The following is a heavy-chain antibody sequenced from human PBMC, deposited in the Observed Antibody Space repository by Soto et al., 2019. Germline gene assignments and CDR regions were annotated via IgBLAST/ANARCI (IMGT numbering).Heavy chain of an antibody. V-gene: IGHV3-21*01. CDR3: AGRYCSNGVCPFDS. D-gene: IGHD2-8*01. Sequence: EVQLVESGGGLVKPGESLRLSCAAPEFTFSTYSMNWVRQAPGKGLEWVSSISSSSGRVYYADSVKGRFTISRDNAKNSLFLQMNSLRAEDTAVYYCAGRYCSNGVCPFDSWGQGTLVTVSS. CDR1: EFTFSTYS. CDR2: ISSSSGRV. J-gene: IGHJ4*02.